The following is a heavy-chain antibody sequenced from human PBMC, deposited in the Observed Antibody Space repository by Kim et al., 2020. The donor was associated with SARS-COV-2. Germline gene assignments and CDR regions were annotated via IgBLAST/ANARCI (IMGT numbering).Heavy chain of an antibody. Sequence: GGSLRLSCAASGFIVSSNYMSWVRQAPGKGLEWVSVIYSGGSTYYADSVKGRFTISRDNSKNTLYLQMNSLRAEDTAVYYCARPIIGGNYGMDAWGQGTTVTVSS. CDR2: IYSGGST. D-gene: IGHD3-10*01. CDR3: ARPIIGGNYGMDA. CDR1: GFIVSSNY. V-gene: IGHV3-53*01. J-gene: IGHJ6*02.